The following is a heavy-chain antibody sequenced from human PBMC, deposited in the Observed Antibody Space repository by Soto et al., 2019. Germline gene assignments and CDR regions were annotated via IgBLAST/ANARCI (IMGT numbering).Heavy chain of an antibody. Sequence: GGSLRLSCAASGFTFSSYAMHWVRQAPGKGLEWVAVISNDGSSKYYADSVKGRFIISRDNSKNTLYLQVNSLRAEDTAVYFCARSYTGVWYFHFWSQGTLVTVSS. D-gene: IGHD2-2*02. V-gene: IGHV3-30-3*01. CDR1: GFTFSSYA. J-gene: IGHJ4*02. CDR2: ISNDGSSK. CDR3: ARSYTGVWYFHF.